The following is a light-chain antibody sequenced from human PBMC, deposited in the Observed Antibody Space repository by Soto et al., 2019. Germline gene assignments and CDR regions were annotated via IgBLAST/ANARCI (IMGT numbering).Light chain of an antibody. V-gene: IGLV2-14*01. J-gene: IGLJ3*02. CDR3: SSYTSSSTLV. CDR1: SSDVGGYKY. CDR2: EVG. Sequence: QSALTQPASVSGSPGQSITISCRGTSSDVGGYKYVSWYQQHPGKAPKLMIYEVGNRPSGVSQRFSGSKSGNTASLTIFGLQAEDEADYYCSSYTSSSTLVFGGGTKLTVL.